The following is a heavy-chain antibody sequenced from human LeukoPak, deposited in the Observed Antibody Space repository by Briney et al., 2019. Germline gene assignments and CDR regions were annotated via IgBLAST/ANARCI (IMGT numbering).Heavy chain of an antibody. V-gene: IGHV2-5*02. CDR3: AHGSTNIWLYYYDS. CDR2: VYWDDDK. D-gene: IGHD3-9*01. Sequence: SGPTLVKPTQTLTLTCNFSGFSLTSDGVGVEWTRQPPGKALEWLAIVYWDDDKRYRQSLKNRLTITKGASKNHVVLTMTNMDPVDTATYYCAHGSTNIWLYYYDSWGPGTLVTVSS. CDR1: GFSLTSDGVG. J-gene: IGHJ4*02.